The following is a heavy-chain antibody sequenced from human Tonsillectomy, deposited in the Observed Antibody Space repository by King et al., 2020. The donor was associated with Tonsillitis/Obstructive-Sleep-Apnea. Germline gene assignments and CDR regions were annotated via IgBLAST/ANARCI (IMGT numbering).Heavy chain of an antibody. CDR2: IYYSGST. CDR3: ARAGVGYGDHNGWFDP. V-gene: IGHV4-31*01. J-gene: IGHJ5*02. D-gene: IGHD4-17*01. Sequence: VQLQESGPGLVKPSQTLSLTCTVSGGSISSGGYYWSWIRQHPGKGLEWIGYIYYSGSTYYNPSLKSLVTISVDTSKNQFSLQLSSVTAADTAVYYCARAGVGYGDHNGWFDPWGQGTLVTVSS. CDR1: GGSISSGGYY.